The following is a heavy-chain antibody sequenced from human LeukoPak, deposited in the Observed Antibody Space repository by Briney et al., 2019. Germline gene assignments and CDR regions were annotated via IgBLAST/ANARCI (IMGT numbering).Heavy chain of an antibody. CDR3: VRDLLGSGSTTAYLHH. D-gene: IGHD1-1*01. CDR1: GFTFSSYG. CDR2: IWYDGSNK. J-gene: IGHJ1*01. Sequence: GGSLRLSCAASGFTFSSYGMHWVRQAPGKGLEWVAVIWYDGSNKYYADSVKGRLTISRDNSKNTLYLQMNSLRAEDMAVYFCVRDLLGSGSTTAYLHHWGQGTLVTVSS. V-gene: IGHV3-33*01.